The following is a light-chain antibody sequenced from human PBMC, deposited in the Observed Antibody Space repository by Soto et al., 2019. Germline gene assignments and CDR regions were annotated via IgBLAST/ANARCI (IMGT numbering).Light chain of an antibody. CDR3: SSYTISSTLV. J-gene: IGLJ2*01. CDR1: GSDVGGYDY. V-gene: IGLV2-14*01. Sequence: QSVLTQPASVSGSPGQSITISCTGTGSDVGGYDYVSWYQHHPGKAPKVMIYEVTNRPSGVSNRFSGSKSGNAASLTISGLQAEDEADYYCSSYTISSTLVFGGGTQLTVL. CDR2: EVT.